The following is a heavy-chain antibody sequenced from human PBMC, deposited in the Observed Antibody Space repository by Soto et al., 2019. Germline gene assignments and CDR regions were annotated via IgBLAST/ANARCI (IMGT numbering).Heavy chain of an antibody. CDR1: GYTFTGYY. CDR3: ALAHRDYDSSGYYQGYYGMDV. D-gene: IGHD3-22*01. Sequence: GASVKVSCKASGYTFTGYYMHWVRQAPGQGLEWMGWINPNSGGTNYAQKFQGWVTMTRDTSISTAYMELSRLRSDDTAVYYCALAHRDYDSSGYYQGYYGMDVWGQGTTVTVSS. J-gene: IGHJ6*02. CDR2: INPNSGGT. V-gene: IGHV1-2*04.